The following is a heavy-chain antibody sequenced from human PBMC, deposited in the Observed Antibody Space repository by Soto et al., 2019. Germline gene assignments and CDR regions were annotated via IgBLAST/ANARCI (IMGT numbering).Heavy chain of an antibody. CDR1: GYTFTSYG. CDR3: ARDSRGYCSSTSCYAWFDP. Sequence: QVQLVQSGGEVKKPGASVKVSCKASGYTFTSYGISWVRQAPGQGLEWMGWISAYNGNTNYAQKLQGRVTITTDTSTSTAYMELRSLRSDDTAVYYCARDSRGYCSSTSCYAWFDPWGQGTLVTVSS. J-gene: IGHJ5*02. CDR2: ISAYNGNT. D-gene: IGHD2-2*01. V-gene: IGHV1-18*01.